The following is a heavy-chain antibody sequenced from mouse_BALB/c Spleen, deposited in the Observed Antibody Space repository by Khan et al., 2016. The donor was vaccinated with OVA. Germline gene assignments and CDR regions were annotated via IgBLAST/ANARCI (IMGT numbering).Heavy chain of an antibody. D-gene: IGHD1-1*01. CDR1: GYSITSDYA. CDR2: IKYSGST. J-gene: IGHJ2*01. CDR3: ARSWTISTLVITYFDY. V-gene: IGHV3-2*02. Sequence: EVQLQESGPGLVKPSQSLSLTCTVTGYSITSDYAWNWIRQFPGNKLEWMGYIKYSGSTSYNPSIKSRFSITRNTSKNQLFLKLSYVTNADTATYYCARSWTISTLVITYFDYWGQGTTLTVSS.